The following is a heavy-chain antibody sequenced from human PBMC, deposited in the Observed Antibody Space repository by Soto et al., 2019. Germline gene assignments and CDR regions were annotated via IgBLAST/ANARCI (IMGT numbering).Heavy chain of an antibody. J-gene: IGHJ6*02. V-gene: IGHV3-30*18. CDR3: GKGPGSFDYRPSSDYNYIMDV. CDR2: ISGDGTNE. Sequence: QVQLVESGGGVVQPGRSLRLSCAASGFIFYNFGIHWVRQAPGKGLEWVAVISGDGTNEYYTDSVRGRFTISRDNSKNTVYLQMKSLRVEDTAVYFCGKGPGSFDYRPSSDYNYIMDVWGQGTTVTVSS. CDR1: GFIFYNFG. D-gene: IGHD4-4*01.